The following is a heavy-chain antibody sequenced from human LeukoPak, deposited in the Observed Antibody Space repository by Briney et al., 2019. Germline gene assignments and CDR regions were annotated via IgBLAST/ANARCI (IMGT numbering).Heavy chain of an antibody. Sequence: GASVKVSCKASGYTFTGYYMHWVRQAPGQGLEWMGWINPNSGGTNYAQEFQGRVTMSRDTSISTAYMELSRLRSDDTAVYYCAREFSSSGLDYWGQGTLVTVSS. J-gene: IGHJ4*02. CDR2: INPNSGGT. CDR1: GYTFTGYY. CDR3: AREFSSSGLDY. D-gene: IGHD6-13*01. V-gene: IGHV1-2*02.